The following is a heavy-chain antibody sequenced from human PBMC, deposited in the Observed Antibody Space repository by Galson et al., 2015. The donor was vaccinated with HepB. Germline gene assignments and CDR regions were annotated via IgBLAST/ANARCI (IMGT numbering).Heavy chain of an antibody. CDR3: TRLGDFSGYSSR. D-gene: IGHD6-19*01. J-gene: IGHJ4*02. V-gene: IGHV3-73*01. CDR2: IRSKTTNYAT. CDR1: GFTFSGSA. Sequence: SLRLSCAASGFTFSGSAIHWVRQAPGKGPERVGRIRSKTTNYATSYVPSLKGRFTISRDDSKNMAYLHIKSLKTEDTAVYYCTRLGDFSGYSSRWGQGTLVTVSA.